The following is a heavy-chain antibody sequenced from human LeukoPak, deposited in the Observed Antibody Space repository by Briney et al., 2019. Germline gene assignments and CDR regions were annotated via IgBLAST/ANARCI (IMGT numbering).Heavy chain of an antibody. J-gene: IGHJ3*02. CDR2: ISWNSGSI. D-gene: IGHD3-3*01. CDR1: GFTFDDYA. CDR3: ARGNLDLRAFDI. V-gene: IGHV3-9*01. Sequence: PGGSLRLSCATSGFTFDDYAMYWVRQDPGKGLEWVSGISWNSGSIVYADSVKGRFTISRDNAKNSLYLQMNSLRVVDTALYYCARGNLDLRAFDIWGQGTMVTVSS.